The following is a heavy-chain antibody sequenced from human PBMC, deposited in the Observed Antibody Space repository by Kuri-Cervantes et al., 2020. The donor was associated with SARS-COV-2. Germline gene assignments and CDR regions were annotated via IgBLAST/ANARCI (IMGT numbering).Heavy chain of an antibody. CDR1: GGSISSGSYY. J-gene: IGHJ2*01. D-gene: IGHD3-22*01. Sequence: SETLSLTCTVSGGSISSGSYYWSWIRQPAGKGLEWIGHIYTSGSTNYNPSLKSRVTISVDTSKNQFSLKLSSVTAADTALYYCVLGPHSSSWSWYFDLWGRGTLVTVSS. CDR3: VLGPHSSSWSWYFDL. V-gene: IGHV4-61*09. CDR2: IYTSGST.